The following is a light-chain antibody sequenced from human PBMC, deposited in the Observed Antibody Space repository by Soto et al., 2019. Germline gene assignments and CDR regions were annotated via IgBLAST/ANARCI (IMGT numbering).Light chain of an antibody. CDR2: RNN. J-gene: IGLJ7*01. Sequence: QSVLTQPPSTSGTPGQRVTIPCFGSSSNIGGNYVFWYQHLPGTAPKLLIYRNNKRPSGVPDRFSGSKSGTSASLAISGLRAEDEADYYCATWDASLSGNIIFGGGTQLTVL. V-gene: IGLV1-47*01. CDR1: SSNIGGNY. CDR3: ATWDASLSGNII.